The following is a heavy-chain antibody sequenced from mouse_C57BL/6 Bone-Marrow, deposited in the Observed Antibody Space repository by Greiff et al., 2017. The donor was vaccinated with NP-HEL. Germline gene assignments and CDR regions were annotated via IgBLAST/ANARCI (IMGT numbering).Heavy chain of an antibody. V-gene: IGHV1-80*01. CDR3: ARYGGLRPYYAMDY. D-gene: IGHD2-4*01. Sequence: LEESGAELVKPGASVKISCKASGYAFSSYWMNWVKQRPGKGLEWIGQIYPGDGDTNYNGKFKGKATLTADKSSSTAYMQLSSLTSEDSAVYFCARYGGLRPYYAMDYWGQGTSVTVSS. J-gene: IGHJ4*01. CDR1: GYAFSSYW. CDR2: IYPGDGDT.